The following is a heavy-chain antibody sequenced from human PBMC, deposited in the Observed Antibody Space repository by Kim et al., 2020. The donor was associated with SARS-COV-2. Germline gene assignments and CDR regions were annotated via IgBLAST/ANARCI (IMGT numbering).Heavy chain of an antibody. CDR3: ARGTSDRWIAVRGGWFDP. CDR1: GGSFSGYY. D-gene: IGHD6-19*01. Sequence: SETLSLTCAVYGGSFSGYYWSWIRQPPGKGLEWIGEINHSGSTNYNPSLKSRVTISVDTSKNQFSLKLSSVTAADTAVYYCARGTSDRWIAVRGGWFDPWGQGTLVTVSS. V-gene: IGHV4-34*01. CDR2: INHSGST. J-gene: IGHJ5*02.